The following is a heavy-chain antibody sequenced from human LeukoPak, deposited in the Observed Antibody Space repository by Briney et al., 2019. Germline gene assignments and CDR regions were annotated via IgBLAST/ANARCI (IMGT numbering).Heavy chain of an antibody. Sequence: GGSLRLSCAASGFIFDDYAIHWVRQAPGKGLEWVSDISWNSGSIGYADSVKGRFTISRDNAKNSLYQQMNSPRTEDTALYYCARAIGVTCISTSCYSFDYWGQGTLVTVSS. CDR1: GFIFDDYA. V-gene: IGHV3-9*01. J-gene: IGHJ4*02. CDR2: ISWNSGSI. CDR3: ARAIGVTCISTSCYSFDY. D-gene: IGHD2-2*02.